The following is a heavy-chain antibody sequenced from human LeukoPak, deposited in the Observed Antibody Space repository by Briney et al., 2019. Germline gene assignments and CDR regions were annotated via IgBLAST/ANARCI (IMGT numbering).Heavy chain of an antibody. Sequence: ASVKVSCKASGYTFTGYNLYWVRHGPGQGPEWMGWINPNSGDTNYAQKFQGRVTMTWDKSISTAYMGLSRLISDDTAIYYCARGTAYTGHSFFDYWGQGTLVTVSS. V-gene: IGHV1-2*02. D-gene: IGHD3-16*01. CDR2: INPNSGDT. J-gene: IGHJ4*02. CDR1: GYTFTGYN. CDR3: ARGTAYTGHSFFDY.